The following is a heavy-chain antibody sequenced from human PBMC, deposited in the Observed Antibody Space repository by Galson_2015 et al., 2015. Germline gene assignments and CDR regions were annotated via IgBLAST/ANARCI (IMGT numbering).Heavy chain of an antibody. CDR1: GFTFSSYR. V-gene: IGHV3-48*02. J-gene: IGHJ4*02. CDR2: ISSSSSTI. Sequence: SLRLSCAASGFTFSSYRMNWVRQAPGKGLEWVSYISSSSSTIYYADSVKGRFTISRDNAKNSLYLQMNSLRDEDTAVYYCAREGDGVHYDFWSGLSYYFDYWGQGTLVTVSS. CDR3: AREGDGVHYDFWSGLSYYFDY. D-gene: IGHD3-3*01.